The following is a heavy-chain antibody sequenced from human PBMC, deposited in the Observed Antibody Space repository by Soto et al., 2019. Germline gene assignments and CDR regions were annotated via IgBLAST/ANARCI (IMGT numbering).Heavy chain of an antibody. J-gene: IGHJ5*02. Sequence: PSETLSLTCAVYGGPFSGYYRSWIRQPPGKGLEWIGEINHSGSTNYNPSLKSRVTISVDTSKNQFSLKLSSVTAADTAVYFCARRKLFIAAAVHNWFDPWGQGTLVT. V-gene: IGHV4-34*01. CDR2: INHSGST. CDR1: GGPFSGYY. D-gene: IGHD6-13*01. CDR3: ARRKLFIAAAVHNWFDP.